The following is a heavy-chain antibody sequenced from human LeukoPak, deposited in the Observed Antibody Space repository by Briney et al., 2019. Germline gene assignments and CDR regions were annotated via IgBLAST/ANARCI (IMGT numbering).Heavy chain of an antibody. CDR3: ARVSSSGWSYYYYYYMDV. V-gene: IGHV4-39*07. CDR1: GGSISSSSYY. CDR2: IYYSGST. D-gene: IGHD6-19*01. J-gene: IGHJ6*03. Sequence: SETLSLTCTVSGGSISSSSYYWGWIRQPPGKGLEWIGSIYYSGSTYYNPSLKSRVTISVDTSKNQFSLKLTSVTAADTAVYYCARVSSSGWSYYYYYYMDVWGKGTTVTVSS.